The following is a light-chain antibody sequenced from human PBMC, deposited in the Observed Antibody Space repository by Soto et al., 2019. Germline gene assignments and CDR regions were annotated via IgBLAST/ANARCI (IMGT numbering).Light chain of an antibody. CDR2: GAF. CDR3: QQYNDWPLT. CDR1: QSVSSD. Sequence: EIVMTQSPATRSLSPGESATLSCRASQSVSSDLAWYQQKPGQAPRLLIYGAFTRATGIPARFSGSGSGTEFTLTISSLQSEDFALYYCQQYNDWPLTFGQGTKVDI. V-gene: IGKV3-15*01. J-gene: IGKJ1*01.